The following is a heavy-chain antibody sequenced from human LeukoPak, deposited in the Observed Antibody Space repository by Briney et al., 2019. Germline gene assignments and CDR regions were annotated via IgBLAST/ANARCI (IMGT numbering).Heavy chain of an antibody. CDR1: GFTFSSYG. V-gene: IGHV3-30*02. CDR3: AKDLGRWVVVYYYYGMDV. CDR2: IRYDGSNK. Sequence: GGSLRLSCAASGFTFSSYGMHWLRQAQGKGLEWVAFIRYDGSNKYYADSVKGRFTISRDNSKNTLYLQMNSLRAEDTAVYYCAKDLGRWVVVYYYYGMDVWGQGTTVTVSS. D-gene: IGHD2-2*01. J-gene: IGHJ6*02.